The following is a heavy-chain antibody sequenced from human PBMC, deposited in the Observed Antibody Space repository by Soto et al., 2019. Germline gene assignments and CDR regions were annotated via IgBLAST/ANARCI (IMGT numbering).Heavy chain of an antibody. CDR1: GLTFRSYW. D-gene: IGHD3-10*01. J-gene: IGHJ4*02. CDR3: ATGPLDY. Sequence: PGGSLRLSCTVTGLTFRSYWMNWVRQAPGGGLEWLANIDGDGSEKTYADSIRGRFTISRNNVKNSLDLQMSNLRVGDTAMYYCATGPLDYWGRGTLVTVSS. V-gene: IGHV3-7*03. CDR2: IDGDGSEK.